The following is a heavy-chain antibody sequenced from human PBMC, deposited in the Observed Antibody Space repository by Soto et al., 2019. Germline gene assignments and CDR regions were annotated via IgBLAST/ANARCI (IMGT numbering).Heavy chain of an antibody. V-gene: IGHV1-18*01. D-gene: IGHD2-8*01. CDR3: ARDNGYYDF. J-gene: IGHJ4*02. CDR1: GYTFSRYS. Sequence: QIQLVQSGAEVKQPGASVKISCKTSGYTFSRYSFNWVRQAPGQGLAWMAWISTTSGNTHYAERVQGRVTVTLDKSARTAFMEMWGLTSDDTAVYFCARDNGYYDFWGQGTLVTVSS. CDR2: ISTTSGNT.